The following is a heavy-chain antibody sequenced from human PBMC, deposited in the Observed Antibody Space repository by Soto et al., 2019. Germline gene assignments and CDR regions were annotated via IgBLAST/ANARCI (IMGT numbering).Heavy chain of an antibody. CDR3: ARTEGYCTNGVCHDAFDI. CDR1: GFTFSSYS. J-gene: IGHJ3*02. V-gene: IGHV3-21*01. CDR2: ISSSSSYI. D-gene: IGHD2-8*01. Sequence: EVQLVESGGGLVKPGGSLRLSCAASGFTFSSYSMNWVRQAPGKGLEWVSSISSSSSYIYYADSVKGRFTISRDNAKNSLYLQMNSLRAEDTAVYYCARTEGYCTNGVCHDAFDIWGQGTMVTVSS.